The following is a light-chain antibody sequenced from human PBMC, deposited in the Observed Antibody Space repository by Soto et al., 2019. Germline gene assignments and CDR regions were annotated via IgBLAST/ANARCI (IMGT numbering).Light chain of an antibody. J-gene: IGKJ1*01. CDR2: DAS. Sequence: EIVMTQSPVTLSVSPGERATLSCRASQSVRSNLAWYQQKPGQAPRLLMYDASTRATGIPARFSGSGSGTEFTLTIRSLQSEDFAVYYCQQYNSWTAWTFGQGTKVEIK. V-gene: IGKV3-15*01. CDR3: QQYNSWTAWT. CDR1: QSVRSN.